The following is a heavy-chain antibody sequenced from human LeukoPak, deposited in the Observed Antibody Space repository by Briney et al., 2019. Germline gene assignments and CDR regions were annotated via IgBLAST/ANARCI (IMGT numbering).Heavy chain of an antibody. CDR3: ARGGSYYFYNGMDV. Sequence: GASVKVSCKASGGTFTSYGINWVRQAPGVGLEWMARFIPVVGILNYAQKFQGRVTITADNSTSIAYMELSSLTSDDTAVYYCARGGSYYFYNGMDVWGQGTTVTVSS. D-gene: IGHD1-26*01. V-gene: IGHV1-69*04. CDR1: GGTFTSYG. J-gene: IGHJ6*02. CDR2: FIPVVGIL.